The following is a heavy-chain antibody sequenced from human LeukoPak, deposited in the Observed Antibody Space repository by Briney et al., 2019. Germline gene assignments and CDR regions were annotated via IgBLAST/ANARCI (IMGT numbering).Heavy chain of an antibody. CDR2: IYYSGST. CDR1: GGSISSYY. D-gene: IGHD4-23*01. CDR3: ARQGRGYGGNSDY. J-gene: IGHJ4*02. Sequence: PSETLSLTCTVSGGSISSYYWTWIRQPPGKGLEWIGYIYYSGSTNYSPSLKSRVTISVDTSKNQFSLKLSSVTAADTAVYYCARQGRGYGGNSDYWGQGTLVTVSS. V-gene: IGHV4-59*08.